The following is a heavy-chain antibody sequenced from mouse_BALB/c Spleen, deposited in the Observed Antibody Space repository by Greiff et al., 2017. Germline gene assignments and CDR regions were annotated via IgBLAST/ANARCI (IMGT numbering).Heavy chain of an antibody. CDR3: TRGGGYYG. V-gene: IGHV1-15*01. Sequence: QVQLQQSGAELVRPGASVTLSCKASGYTFTDYEMHWVKQTPVHGLEWIGAIDPETGGTAYNQKFKGKATLTADKSSSTAYMELRSLTSEDSAVYYCTRGGGYYGWGQGTTLTVSS. CDR1: GYTFTDYE. J-gene: IGHJ2*01. CDR2: IDPETGGT. D-gene: IGHD2-3*01.